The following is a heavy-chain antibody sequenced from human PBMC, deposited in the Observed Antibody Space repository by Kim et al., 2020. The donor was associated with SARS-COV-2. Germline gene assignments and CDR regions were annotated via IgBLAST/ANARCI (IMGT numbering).Heavy chain of an antibody. V-gene: IGHV3-30-3*01. CDR3: ARSCSSTSCPTLNYGMDV. D-gene: IGHD2-2*01. Sequence: GGSLRLSCAASGFTFSSYAMHWVRQAPGKGLEWVAVISYDGSNKYYADSVKGRFTISRDNSKNTLYLQMNSLRAEDTAVYYCARSCSSTSCPTLNYGMDVWGQGTTVTVSS. J-gene: IGHJ6*02. CDR2: ISYDGSNK. CDR1: GFTFSSYA.